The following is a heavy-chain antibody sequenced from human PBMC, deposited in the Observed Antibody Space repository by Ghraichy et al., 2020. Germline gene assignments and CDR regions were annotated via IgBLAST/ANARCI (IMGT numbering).Heavy chain of an antibody. CDR1: GYTFTSYG. CDR3: AREMGGVHRDYYYGMDV. Sequence: ASVKVSCKASGYTFTSYGISWVRQAPGQGLEWMGWISAYNGNTNYAQKLQGRVTMTTDTSTSTAYMELRSLRSDDTAVYYCAREMGGVHRDYYYGMDVWGQGTTVTVSS. V-gene: IGHV1-18*04. CDR2: ISAYNGNT. D-gene: IGHD1-1*01. J-gene: IGHJ6*02.